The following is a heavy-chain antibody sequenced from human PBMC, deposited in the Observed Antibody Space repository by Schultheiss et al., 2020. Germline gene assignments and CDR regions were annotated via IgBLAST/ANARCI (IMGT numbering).Heavy chain of an antibody. D-gene: IGHD3-10*01. Sequence: GGSLRLSCAASGFTFSSYGMHWVRQAPGKGLEWVAVISYDGSNKYYADSVKGRFTISRDNSKNTLYLQMNSLRAEDTAVYYCAKDDGVAEYFQHWGQGTLVIVSS. J-gene: IGHJ1*01. V-gene: IGHV3-30*18. CDR1: GFTFSSYG. CDR2: ISYDGSNK. CDR3: AKDDGVAEYFQH.